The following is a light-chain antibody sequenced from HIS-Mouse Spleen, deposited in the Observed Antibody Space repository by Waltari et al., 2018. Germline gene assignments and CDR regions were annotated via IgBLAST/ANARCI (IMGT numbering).Light chain of an antibody. CDR3: CSYAGSSTHVV. V-gene: IGLV1-44*01. Sequence: QSVLTQPPSASGTPGQRVTISCSGSSSTLGRNDVHWYLQLPGTAPNLLISRNNQRPSGVSNRFSGSKSGNTASLTISGLQAEDEADYYCCSYAGSSTHVVFGGGTKLTVL. J-gene: IGLJ2*01. CDR1: SSTLGRND. CDR2: RNN.